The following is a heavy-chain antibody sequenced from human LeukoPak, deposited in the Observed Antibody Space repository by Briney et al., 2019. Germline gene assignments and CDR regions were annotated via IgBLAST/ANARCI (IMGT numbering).Heavy chain of an antibody. V-gene: IGHV3-21*01. Sequence: GGSLRLSCAASGFTFSSYSMNWVRQAPGKGLEWVSSISSSSSYIYYADSVKGRFTISRDNAKNSLYLQMSSLRAEDTAVYYCARDTPYYGSEIDYWGQGTLVTVSS. CDR3: ARDTPYYGSEIDY. J-gene: IGHJ4*02. CDR1: GFTFSSYS. D-gene: IGHD3-10*01. CDR2: ISSSSSYI.